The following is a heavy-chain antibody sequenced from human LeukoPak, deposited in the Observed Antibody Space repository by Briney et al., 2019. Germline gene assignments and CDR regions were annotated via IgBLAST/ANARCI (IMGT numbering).Heavy chain of an antibody. CDR3: ARVGLAVADLYFDY. D-gene: IGHD6-19*01. V-gene: IGHV3-30-3*01. CDR2: ISYDGSNK. Sequence: GGSLRLSCAASGFTFSCYAMHWVRQAPGKGLEWVAVISYDGSNKYYADSVKGRFTISRDNSENTLYLQINSLRAEDTAVYYCARVGLAVADLYFDYWGQGTLVTVSS. CDR1: GFTFSCYA. J-gene: IGHJ4*02.